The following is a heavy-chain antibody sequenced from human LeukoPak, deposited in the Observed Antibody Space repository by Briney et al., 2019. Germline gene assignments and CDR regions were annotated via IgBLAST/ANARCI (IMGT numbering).Heavy chain of an antibody. CDR1: GGSISSHY. Sequence: TSETLSLTCTVSGGSISSHYWSWIRQPPGKGLEWIGYIYYSGSTNYNTSLKSRVTISVDTSKNQFSLKLSSVTAADSAVYYCARDEGCSGGSCEGIYYFDYWGQGTLVTVSS. V-gene: IGHV4-59*11. J-gene: IGHJ4*02. CDR2: IYYSGST. D-gene: IGHD2-15*01. CDR3: ARDEGCSGGSCEGIYYFDY.